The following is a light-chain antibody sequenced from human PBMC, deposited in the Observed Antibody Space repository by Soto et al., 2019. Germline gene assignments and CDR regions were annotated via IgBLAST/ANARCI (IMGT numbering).Light chain of an antibody. CDR3: QQQVT. J-gene: IGKJ4*01. Sequence: IVLYQSPGTLSLSPGEGATLSCRASQSVSNNYLACYQQKPGHAPRLLIYGASNRATGIPDRFRGSGYGTDFTLTISRLEPEDFAVYYCQQQVTFGGGTKVDI. V-gene: IGKV3-20*01. CDR2: GAS. CDR1: QSVSNNY.